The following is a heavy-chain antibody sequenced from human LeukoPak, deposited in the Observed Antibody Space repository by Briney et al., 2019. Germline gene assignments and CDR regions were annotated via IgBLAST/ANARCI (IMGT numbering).Heavy chain of an antibody. Sequence: ASVKVSCKVSGFTLTELSMHWVRQAPGKGLEWMGGFDPEDGETIYAQKFQGRVTMTEDTSTDTAYMELSSLRSEDTAVYYCATALLDLRLRFDYWGQGTLVTVSS. CDR1: GFTLTELS. D-gene: IGHD5/OR15-5a*01. CDR2: FDPEDGET. CDR3: ATALLDLRLRFDY. J-gene: IGHJ4*02. V-gene: IGHV1-24*01.